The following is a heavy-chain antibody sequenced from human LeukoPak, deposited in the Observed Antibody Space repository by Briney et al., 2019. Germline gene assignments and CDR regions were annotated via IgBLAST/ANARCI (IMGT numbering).Heavy chain of an antibody. D-gene: IGHD2-2*02. CDR3: ARAPGYCSSTSCYTYYYYYGMDV. CDR2: IYSGGRT. V-gene: IGHV3-66*01. CDR1: GFTVSSNY. Sequence: PGGSLRLSCAASGFTVSSNYMSWVRQAPGKGLEWVSVIYSGGRTYYADSVKGRFTISRDNSKNTLYLQMNSLRAEDTAVYYCARAPGYCSSTSCYTYYYYYGMDVWGQGTTVTVSS. J-gene: IGHJ6*02.